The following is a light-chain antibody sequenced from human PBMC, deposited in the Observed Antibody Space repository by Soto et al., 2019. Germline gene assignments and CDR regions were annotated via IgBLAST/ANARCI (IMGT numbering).Light chain of an antibody. CDR1: QDIGYY. V-gene: IGKV1-33*01. CDR3: QQHENVPLT. CDR2: GAS. Sequence: DIPMTQSPSSLSASVGDRITIICQASQDIGYYLNWYQQKPGKPPKLLIYGASNLQGGVPRRFSGRGSGTDFEFIISSLQPEDIATYFCQQHENVPLTFGGGTKVEV. J-gene: IGKJ4*01.